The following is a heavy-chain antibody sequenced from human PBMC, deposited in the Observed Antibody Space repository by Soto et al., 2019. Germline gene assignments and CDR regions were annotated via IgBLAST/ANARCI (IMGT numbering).Heavy chain of an antibody. CDR3: ARENWFFDY. CDR1: GFSFEIYW. Sequence: EVHLVESGGGLVQPGGSLRLSCAASGFSFEIYWMGWVRQAPGKGLEWVANINPDGSGEYYLDSVKGRFTISRDNAKNSVYLQMNSLVGDDTAVYYCARENWFFDYGGQGTPVTVSS. J-gene: IGHJ4*02. CDR2: INPDGSGE. V-gene: IGHV3-7*01. D-gene: IGHD3-10*01.